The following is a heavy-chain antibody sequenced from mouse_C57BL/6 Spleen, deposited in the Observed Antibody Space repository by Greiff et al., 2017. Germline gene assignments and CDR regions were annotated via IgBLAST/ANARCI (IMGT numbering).Heavy chain of an antibody. Sequence: QVQLQQPGAELVRPGTSVKLSCKASGYTFTSYWMHWVKQRPGQGLEWIGVIDPSDSYTNYNQKFKGKATLTVDTSSSPAYMQLSSLTSEDSAVYYCARSRSPHYFDYWGQGTTLTVSS. CDR3: ARSRSPHYFDY. CDR2: IDPSDSYT. J-gene: IGHJ2*01. CDR1: GYTFTSYW. V-gene: IGHV1-59*01.